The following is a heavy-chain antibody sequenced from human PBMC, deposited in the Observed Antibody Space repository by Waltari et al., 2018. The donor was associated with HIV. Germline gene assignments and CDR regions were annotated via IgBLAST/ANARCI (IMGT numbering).Heavy chain of an antibody. J-gene: IGHJ3*01. CDR2: IYHDGSTHYDSS. D-gene: IGHD2-21*01. Sequence: QMQLQESGPGLVKPSETLSLNCTVSGGSITSTSNHWGWVRQPPGKGLEWIGNIYHDGSTHYDSSLYDSSLKNRVTISLDTSSNHFSLKLTSVTAADTAVYYCASSSTYVVWGACDVWGQGTMVTVSS. V-gene: IGHV4-39*02. CDR1: GGSITSTSNH. CDR3: ASSSTYVVWGACDV.